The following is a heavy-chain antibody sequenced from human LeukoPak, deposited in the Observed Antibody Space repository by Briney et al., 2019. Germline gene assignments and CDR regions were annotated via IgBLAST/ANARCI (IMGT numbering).Heavy chain of an antibody. J-gene: IGHJ4*02. Sequence: GGSLRLSCAASGFTVSSNYMGWVRQAPGKGLEWVAVISYDGSNKYYADSVKGRFTISRDNSKNTLYLQMNSLRAEDTAVYYCARAENSYGIHTFDYWGQGTLVTVSS. V-gene: IGHV3-30-3*01. D-gene: IGHD5-18*01. CDR3: ARAENSYGIHTFDY. CDR2: ISYDGSNK. CDR1: GFTVSSNY.